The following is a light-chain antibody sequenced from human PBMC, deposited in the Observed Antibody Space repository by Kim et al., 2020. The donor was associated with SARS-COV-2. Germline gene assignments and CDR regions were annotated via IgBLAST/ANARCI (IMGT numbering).Light chain of an antibody. J-gene: IGKJ1*01. CDR2: KAS. Sequence: DIQMTQSPSTLSASVGDRVTITCRASQSISSWLAWYQQKPGKAPKLLIYKASNLETGVPSRFSGSGYGTEFTLTISSLQPDYFATYYCQQYDTYQTFGQGTKVDIK. V-gene: IGKV1-5*03. CDR3: QQYDTYQT. CDR1: QSISSW.